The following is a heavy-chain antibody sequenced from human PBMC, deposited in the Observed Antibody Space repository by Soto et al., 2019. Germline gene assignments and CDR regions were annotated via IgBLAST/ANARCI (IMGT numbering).Heavy chain of an antibody. CDR2: INHSGTT. CDR1: GGSFSCYS. D-gene: IGHD3-3*01. J-gene: IGHJ6*02. V-gene: IGHV4-34*01. Sequence: SETLSLTCAVYGGSFSCYSWTWLRQPPGKGLEWIGEINHSGTTDYNPALKSRVTMSADTSKNQFSLRMTSVTAADTAVYYCARARFDSWSHIYYGLDVWGQGTTVTLSS. CDR3: ARARFDSWSHIYYGLDV.